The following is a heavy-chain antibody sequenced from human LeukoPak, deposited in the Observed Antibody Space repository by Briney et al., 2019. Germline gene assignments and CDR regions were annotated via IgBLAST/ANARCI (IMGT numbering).Heavy chain of an antibody. CDR3: AKGDLNAWFDP. CDR1: GFTFSSYA. Sequence: GGSLRLSCAASGFTFSSYAMSWVRQAPGKGLEWVSSISASGGRPCYADSVKGRFTISRDDSKNTLYLQMNSLRADDTAVYYCAKGDLNAWFDPWGQGTPVTVSS. J-gene: IGHJ5*02. CDR2: ISASGGRP. D-gene: IGHD1-1*01. V-gene: IGHV3-23*01.